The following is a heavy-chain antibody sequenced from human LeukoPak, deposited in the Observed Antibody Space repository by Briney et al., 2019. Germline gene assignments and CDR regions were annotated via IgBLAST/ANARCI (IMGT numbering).Heavy chain of an antibody. D-gene: IGHD5-24*01. Sequence: QPGGSLRLSCAASGFTFSSYWMHWVRQAPGKGLVWVSRINTDGSSTSYADSVKGRFTISRDNAKNTLYLQMNSLRAEDTAVYYCAGDGHNYYMDVWGKGTTVTVS. CDR2: INTDGSST. CDR1: GFTFSSYW. V-gene: IGHV3-74*01. CDR3: AGDGHNYYMDV. J-gene: IGHJ6*03.